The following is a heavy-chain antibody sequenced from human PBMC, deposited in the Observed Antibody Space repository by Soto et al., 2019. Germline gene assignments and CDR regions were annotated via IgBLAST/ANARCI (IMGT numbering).Heavy chain of an antibody. V-gene: IGHV3-23*01. J-gene: IGHJ6*02. Sequence: GGSLRLSCAASGFTFSSYAMSWVRQAPGKGLEWVSAISGSGGSTYYADSVKGRFTISRDNSKNTLYLQMNSLRAEDTAVYYCAKEIPSYYDILTGYYNYYYYGMDVWGQGTTVTVSS. CDR3: AKEIPSYYDILTGYYNYYYYGMDV. CDR1: GFTFSSYA. CDR2: ISGSGGST. D-gene: IGHD3-9*01.